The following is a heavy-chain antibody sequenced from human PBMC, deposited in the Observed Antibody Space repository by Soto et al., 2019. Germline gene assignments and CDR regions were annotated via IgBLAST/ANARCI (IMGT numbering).Heavy chain of an antibody. CDR2: INPSCGRT. D-gene: IGHD7-27*01. J-gene: IGHJ5*02. V-gene: IGHV1-46*01. CDR1: GYTFTNYY. Sequence: QVQLVQSGAEVKRPGASVKVSCKASGYTFTNYYMHWVRQAPGQGLEWMGIINPSCGRTTYAQKFQGRVTMTRDTSTSTVYMELSSLRSEDTAVYYCARVQRHLGQFDPWGQGTLVTVSS. CDR3: ARVQRHLGQFDP.